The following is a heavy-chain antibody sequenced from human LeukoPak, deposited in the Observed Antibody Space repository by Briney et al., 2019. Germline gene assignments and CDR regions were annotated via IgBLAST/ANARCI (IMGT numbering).Heavy chain of an antibody. D-gene: IGHD2-15*01. J-gene: IGHJ5*02. V-gene: IGHV4-39*07. CDR2: IYYSGST. Sequence: PSETLSLTCTVPGGSISSSSYYWGWIRQPPGKGLEWIGSIYYSGSTYYNPSLKSRVTISVDTSKNQFSLKLSSVTAADTAVYYCARAFHCSGGSCYVGDNWFDPWGQGTLVTVSS. CDR3: ARAFHCSGGSCYVGDNWFDP. CDR1: GGSISSSSYY.